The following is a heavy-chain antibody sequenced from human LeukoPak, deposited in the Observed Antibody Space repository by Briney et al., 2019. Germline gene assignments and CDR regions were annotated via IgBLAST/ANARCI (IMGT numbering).Heavy chain of an antibody. CDR2: INPNSGGT. J-gene: IGHJ3*02. CDR3: ARVTGMEDQLLYDALDI. CDR1: GYTFIGYY. V-gene: IGHV1-2*02. Sequence: ASVKVSCKAPGYTFIGYYMHWVRQAPGQGLEWMGWINPNSGGTKYAQKFQGRVTMTRDTSISTGYMELSRLRSDDTAVYYCARVTGMEDQLLYDALDIWGQGTMVTVSS. D-gene: IGHD1-26*01.